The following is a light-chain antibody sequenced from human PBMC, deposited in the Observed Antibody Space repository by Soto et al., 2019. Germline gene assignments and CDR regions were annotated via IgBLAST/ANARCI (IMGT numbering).Light chain of an antibody. Sequence: DIPMTQSPATLSASVGDRVTITCRASQSITDWLAWYQQKPGKAPKFLIYKASNLEGGVPSRFSGSGSGKEFTLTISSVQPDDFATYYCQYWDNYSWTFGQGTKVEIK. CDR3: QYWDNYSWT. CDR1: QSITDW. V-gene: IGKV1-5*03. J-gene: IGKJ1*01. CDR2: KAS.